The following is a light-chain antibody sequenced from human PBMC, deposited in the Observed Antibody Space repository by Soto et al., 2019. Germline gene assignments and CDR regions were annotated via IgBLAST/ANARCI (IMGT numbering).Light chain of an antibody. J-gene: IGKJ5*01. CDR3: QQYGSPPPIT. V-gene: IGKV3-20*01. CDR1: QSISSSS. Sequence: VLTQSPSTLSVSPAVRATLSCRASQSISSSSLVGYQQKTGQAPRLLIYGASSRATGVPARLSGSGSGTDFTLTIIRLEAEDFAVYYCQQYGSPPPITFGQGTRLENK. CDR2: GAS.